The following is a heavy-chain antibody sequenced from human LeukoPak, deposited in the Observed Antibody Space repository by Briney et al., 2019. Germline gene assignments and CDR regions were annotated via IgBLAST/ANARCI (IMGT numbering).Heavy chain of an antibody. D-gene: IGHD3-22*01. CDR2: IYYSGST. Sequence: SETLSLTCTVSGGSISSYYWSWIRQPPGKGLEWIGYIYYSGSTNYNPSLKSRVTISVDTSKNQFSLKLSSVTAADTAVYYCARGLMGDSSGPWGRGTMVTVSS. CDR1: GGSISSYY. V-gene: IGHV4-59*01. CDR3: ARGLMGDSSGP. J-gene: IGHJ3*01.